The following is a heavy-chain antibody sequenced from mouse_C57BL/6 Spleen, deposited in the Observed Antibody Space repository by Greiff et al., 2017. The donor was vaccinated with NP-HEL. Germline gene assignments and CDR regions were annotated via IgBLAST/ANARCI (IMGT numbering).Heavy chain of an antibody. V-gene: IGHV14-4*01. J-gene: IGHJ3*01. CDR3: TQQGYDYSWFAY. D-gene: IGHD2-4*01. CDR1: GFNIKDDY. Sequence: VQLQQSGAELVRPGASVKLSCTASGFNIKDDYMHWVKQRPEQGLEWIGWIDPENGDTEYASKFQGKATITADTSSNTAYLQLSSLTSEDTAVYYCTQQGYDYSWFAYWGQGTLVTVSA. CDR2: IDPENGDT.